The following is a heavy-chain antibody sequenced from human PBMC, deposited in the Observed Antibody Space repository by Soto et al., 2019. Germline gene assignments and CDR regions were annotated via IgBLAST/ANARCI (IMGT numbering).Heavy chain of an antibody. J-gene: IGHJ4*02. Sequence: QVQLVESGGGVVQPGRSLRLSCAASGFSSCSYGMHWVRQAPGKGLEWVAVIWYDGSNKYYVDSVKGRFTISRDNSKNTLYLQMNSLRGEDTAVYYCAGADYYGSGTYPPDYWGQGTLVTVSS. V-gene: IGHV3-33*01. D-gene: IGHD3-10*01. CDR1: GFSSCSYG. CDR2: IWYDGSNK. CDR3: AGADYYGSGTYPPDY.